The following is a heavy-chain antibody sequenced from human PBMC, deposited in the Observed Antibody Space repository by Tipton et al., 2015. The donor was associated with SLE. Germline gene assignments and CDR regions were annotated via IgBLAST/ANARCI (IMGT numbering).Heavy chain of an antibody. V-gene: IGHV3-48*03. CDR2: ISGRGDAS. CDR1: GFPFSDYE. Sequence: SLRLSCAASGFPFSDYEMNWVRQAPGKGLEWVAYISGRGDASYYTDSMKGRFTISRDNAKNSLYLQMNSLRVEDTGVYYCARGAADWGQGTLVTVSS. J-gene: IGHJ1*01. CDR3: ARGAAD.